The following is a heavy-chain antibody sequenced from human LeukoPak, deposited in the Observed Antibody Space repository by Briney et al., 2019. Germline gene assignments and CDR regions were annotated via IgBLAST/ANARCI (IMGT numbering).Heavy chain of an antibody. CDR3: AKKYNSGWGNAFDI. CDR2: IASDGTI. J-gene: IGHJ3*02. D-gene: IGHD6-19*01. CDR1: GFTVSTNY. V-gene: IGHV3-69-1*01. Sequence: GGSLRLSCAASGFTVSTNYMSWVRQAPGKGLEWVSFIASDGTIYYADSVKGRFTLSRDNDKNSLYLQMNSLRSEDSAVYYCAKKYNSGWGNAFDIWGQGTMVTVSS.